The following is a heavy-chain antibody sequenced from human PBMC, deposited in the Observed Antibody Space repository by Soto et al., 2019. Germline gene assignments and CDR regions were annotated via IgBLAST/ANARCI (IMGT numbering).Heavy chain of an antibody. CDR3: ARDYGDYDHWFDP. D-gene: IGHD4-17*01. V-gene: IGHV1-69*04. Sequence: SVKVSCKASGGTFSSYTISWVRQAPGQGLEWMGRIIPILGIANYAQKFQGRVTITADKSTSTAYMELSSLRSEDTAVYYCARDYGDYDHWFDPWGQGTLVTVSS. CDR2: IIPILGIA. CDR1: GGTFSSYT. J-gene: IGHJ5*02.